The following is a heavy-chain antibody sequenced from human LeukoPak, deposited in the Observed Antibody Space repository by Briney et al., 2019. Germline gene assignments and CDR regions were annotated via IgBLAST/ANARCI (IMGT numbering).Heavy chain of an antibody. Sequence: GGSLRLSSAASGFTLSIQSMTWLRQVHGKWMEWVSSISSSSNYIYYADSVKGRFTISRDNAKNSLYLQMNSLRAEDRAVYYCARDGRGGSPLFHYYYGMDVWGQGTTVTVSS. CDR1: GFTLSIQS. CDR2: ISSSSNYI. D-gene: IGHD1-26*01. J-gene: IGHJ6*02. CDR3: ARDGRGGSPLFHYYYGMDV. V-gene: IGHV3-21*01.